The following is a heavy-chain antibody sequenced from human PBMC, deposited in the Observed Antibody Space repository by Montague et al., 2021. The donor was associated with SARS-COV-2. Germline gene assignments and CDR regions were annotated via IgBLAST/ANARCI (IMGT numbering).Heavy chain of an antibody. CDR2: IYHSGST. V-gene: IGHV4-38-2*02. CDR1: GYSISSGYY. CDR3: ARDVRYYDFWSGRAQTSPDY. D-gene: IGHD3-3*01. J-gene: IGHJ4*02. Sequence: SETLSLTCTVSGYSISSGYYWGWIRQPPGKGLEWIGSIYHSGSTYYNPSLKSRVTISVDTSKNKFSLMLSSVTAADTAVYYCARDVRYYDFWSGRAQTSPDYWGQGTLVTVSS.